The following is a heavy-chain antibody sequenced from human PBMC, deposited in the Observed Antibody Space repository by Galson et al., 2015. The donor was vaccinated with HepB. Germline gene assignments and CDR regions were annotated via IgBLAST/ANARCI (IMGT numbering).Heavy chain of an antibody. Sequence: SLRLSCAASGFTFSSYGMHWVRQAPGKGLDWVAVIWYDARDEYYADSVKGRFTISRDNSKNTLYLQMNSLSAEDTAVYYCARVPDGYNYCGVDYWGQGTLFTVSS. CDR1: GFTFSSYG. J-gene: IGHJ4*02. CDR3: ARVPDGYNYCGVDY. V-gene: IGHV3-33*01. D-gene: IGHD5-24*01. CDR2: IWYDARDE.